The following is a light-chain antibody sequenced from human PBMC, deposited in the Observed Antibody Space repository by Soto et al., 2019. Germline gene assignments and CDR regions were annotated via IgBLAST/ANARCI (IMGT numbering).Light chain of an antibody. V-gene: IGLV2-8*01. CDR1: SSNFGGYNY. Sequence: QSVLTQPPSASGSPGQSVTISCTGTSSNFGGYNYVSWYQHHPGKAPKLMIYEVSKRPSGVPDRFSGSKSGNTASLTVSRLLAEDEADYYCSSYAGSNNLVFGGGTKVTVL. CDR2: EVS. CDR3: SSYAGSNNLV. J-gene: IGLJ3*02.